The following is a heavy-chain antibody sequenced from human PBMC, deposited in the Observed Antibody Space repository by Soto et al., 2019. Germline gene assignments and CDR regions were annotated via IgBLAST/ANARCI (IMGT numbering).Heavy chain of an antibody. CDR3: AREAPDYNHNWFDP. J-gene: IGHJ5*02. CDR1: GGSFSGYY. D-gene: IGHD4-4*01. CDR2: INHSGST. V-gene: IGHV4-34*01. Sequence: QVQLQQWGAGLLKPSETLSLTCAVYGGSFSGYYWSWIRQPPGKGLEWIGEINHSGSTNYNPSLKSRVTISVDTSKNQFSLKLSSVTAADTAVYYCAREAPDYNHNWFDPWGQGTLVTVSS.